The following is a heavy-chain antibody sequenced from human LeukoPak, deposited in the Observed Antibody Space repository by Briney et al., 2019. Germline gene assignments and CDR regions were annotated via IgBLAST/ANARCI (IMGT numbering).Heavy chain of an antibody. V-gene: IGHV1-69*13. Sequence: SVKVSCKASGGXFRSYAITWVRQAPGKGLEWMGGIIPMINTPKYAQKFQGRVSITADESTSTGYMEVSSLRSEDTAVYYCAIFQGTYGDNENDYWGQGTLVTVSS. CDR3: AIFQGTYGDNENDY. CDR1: GGXFRSYA. J-gene: IGHJ4*02. CDR2: IIPMINTP. D-gene: IGHD4-17*01.